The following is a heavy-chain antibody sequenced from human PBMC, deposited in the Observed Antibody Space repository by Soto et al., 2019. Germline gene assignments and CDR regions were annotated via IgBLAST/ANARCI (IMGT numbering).Heavy chain of an antibody. CDR2: ISGSGGST. CDR3: AKMYYDILTGYSH. V-gene: IGHV3-23*01. D-gene: IGHD3-9*01. CDR1: GFTFSNYA. Sequence: GGSLRLSCAASGFTFSNYAISWVRQAPGKGLEWVSAISGSGGSTYYADSVKGRFTISRDNSKNTLYLQMNSLRAEDTAVYYCAKMYYDILTGYSHWGQGTLVTVSS. J-gene: IGHJ4*02.